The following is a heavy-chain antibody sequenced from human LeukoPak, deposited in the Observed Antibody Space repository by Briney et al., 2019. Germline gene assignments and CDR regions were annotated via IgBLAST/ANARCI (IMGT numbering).Heavy chain of an antibody. Sequence: GGSLRLSCAASGFTFSSYGMHWVRQAPGKGLEWVAVIWYDASNKYYADSVKGRFTISRDNSKNTLYLQMNSLRDDDTAVYYCVRGVGVSRFNYFDPWGQGTLVTVSS. CDR1: GFTFSSYG. CDR2: IWYDASNK. D-gene: IGHD1-26*01. J-gene: IGHJ5*02. V-gene: IGHV3-33*01. CDR3: VRGVGVSRFNYFDP.